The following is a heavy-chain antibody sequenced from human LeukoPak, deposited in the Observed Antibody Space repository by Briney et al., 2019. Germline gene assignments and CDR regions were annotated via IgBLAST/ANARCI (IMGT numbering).Heavy chain of an antibody. CDR2: IYPGDSDT. CDR1: GYRFTSYW. CDR3: ARFLRGYSYTFDY. J-gene: IGHJ4*02. V-gene: IGHV5-51*01. Sequence: PGESLKISCKGSGYRFTSYWIGWVRQMPGRGLEWMGIIYPGDSDTRYSPSFQGQVTISADKSISTAYLQWSSLKASDTAMYYCARFLRGYSYTFDYWGQGTLVTVSS. D-gene: IGHD5-18*01.